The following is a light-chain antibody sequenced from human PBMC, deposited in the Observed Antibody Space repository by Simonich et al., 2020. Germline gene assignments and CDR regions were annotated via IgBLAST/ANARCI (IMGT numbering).Light chain of an antibody. CDR3: CSYAGIYTLV. V-gene: IGLV2-11*01. Sequence: QSALTQPRSVSGSPGQSVTISCTGTSSDVGGYNYVSWYQQHPGKAPKLMIYDVSKRPSGVPDRCSGSKSGNTASLTISGLQAEDEADYYCCSYAGIYTLVFGGGTKLTVL. J-gene: IGLJ2*01. CDR2: DVS. CDR1: SSDVGGYNY.